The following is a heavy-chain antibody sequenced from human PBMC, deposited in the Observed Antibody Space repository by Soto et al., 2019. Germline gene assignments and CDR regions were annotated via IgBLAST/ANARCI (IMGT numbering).Heavy chain of an antibody. CDR1: GFTFDDYA. CDR2: ISFNTGSI. CDR3: AIDIEEKQLLYDALDC. V-gene: IGHV3-9*01. J-gene: IGHJ3*01. Sequence: GGSLRLSCVASGFTFDDYALHWVRQAPGKGLEWVSGISFNTGSIGYAESVKGRFTISRDNARNSLYLQMNSLRAEDTALYYCAIDIEEKQLLYDALDCWGQETMVTVS. D-gene: IGHD2-2*01.